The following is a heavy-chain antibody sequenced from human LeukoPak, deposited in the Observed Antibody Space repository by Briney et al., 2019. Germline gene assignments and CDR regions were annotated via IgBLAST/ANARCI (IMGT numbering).Heavy chain of an antibody. Sequence: SQTLSLTCTVSGGSISNGGYSWSWIRQPPGKGLEWIGNIYHSGTTYYNPSLKSRVTISVDTSKNQFSLKLSSVTAADTAVYYCARWAGAYCSGGSCYPTNFDYWGQGTLVTVSS. CDR3: ARWAGAYCSGGSCYPTNFDY. J-gene: IGHJ4*02. V-gene: IGHV4-30-2*01. CDR2: IYHSGTT. D-gene: IGHD2-15*01. CDR1: GGSISNGGYS.